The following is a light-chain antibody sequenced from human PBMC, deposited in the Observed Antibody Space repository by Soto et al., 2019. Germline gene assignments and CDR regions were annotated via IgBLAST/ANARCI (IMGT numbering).Light chain of an antibody. CDR2: DAS. CDR3: QQYHSYPAS. J-gene: IGKJ1*01. CDR1: QGISSF. Sequence: DIQMTQSPSSLSASVGDRVTITCRPSQGISSFLAGFQQKPGKAPKSLIYDASTLQGGVSSRFSGSGSDTRFTLIISSLQPEDFANYYCQQYHSYPASFGQGTKVEIK. V-gene: IGKV1-16*01.